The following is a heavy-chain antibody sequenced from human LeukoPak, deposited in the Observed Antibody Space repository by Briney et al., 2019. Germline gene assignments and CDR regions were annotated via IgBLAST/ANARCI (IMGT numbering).Heavy chain of an antibody. J-gene: IGHJ6*02. Sequence: SQTLSLTCTVSGGSISSYYWSWIRQPPGKGLEWIGYIYYSGSTNYNPSLKSRVTISVDTSKNQFSLKLSSVTAADTAVYYCARTPHYYGSGGHYYGMDVWGQGTTVTVSS. CDR3: ARTPHYYGSGGHYYGMDV. V-gene: IGHV4-59*08. D-gene: IGHD3-10*01. CDR2: IYYSGST. CDR1: GGSISSYY.